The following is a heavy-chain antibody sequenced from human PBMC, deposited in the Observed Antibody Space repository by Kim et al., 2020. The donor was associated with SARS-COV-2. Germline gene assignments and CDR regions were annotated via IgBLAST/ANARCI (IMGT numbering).Heavy chain of an antibody. V-gene: IGHV4-34*01. D-gene: IGHD6-6*01. Sequence: SETLSLTCAVYGGSFSGYYWSWIRQPPGKGLEWIGEINHSGSTNYNPSLKSRVTISVDTSKNQFSLKLSSVTAADTAVYYCARGGFFLAARVFDYWGQGTLVTVSS. CDR3: ARGGFFLAARVFDY. CDR2: INHSGST. CDR1: GGSFSGYY. J-gene: IGHJ4*02.